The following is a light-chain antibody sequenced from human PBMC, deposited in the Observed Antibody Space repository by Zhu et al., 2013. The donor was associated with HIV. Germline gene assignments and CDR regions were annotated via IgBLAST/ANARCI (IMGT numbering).Light chain of an antibody. J-gene: IGKJ4*01. CDR2: AAY. CDR1: QSVSSSY. V-gene: IGKV3-15*01. CDR3: HQYNKWPLT. Sequence: DIVLTQSPVTLSLSPGERATLSCGASQSVSSSYLAWYHQKPGQPPSLLIFAAYTRATGVPARFSGSGSGTEFSLTISSLQSEDFGFYYCHQYNKWPLTFGGGTEGG.